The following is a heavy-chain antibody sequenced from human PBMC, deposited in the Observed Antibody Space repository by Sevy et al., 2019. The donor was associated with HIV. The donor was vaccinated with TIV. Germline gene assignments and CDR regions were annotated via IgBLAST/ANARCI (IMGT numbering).Heavy chain of an antibody. CDR2: IYSGGST. V-gene: IGHV3-53*01. CDR1: GFTVSSNY. Sequence: GGSQRLSCAASGFTVSSNYMSWVRQAPGKGLEWVSVIYSGGSTYYADSVKGRFTISRDNSKNTLYLQMNSLGAEDTAVYYCARWGVVVAGRYDAFDIWGQGTMVTVSS. CDR3: ARWGVVVAGRYDAFDI. J-gene: IGHJ3*02. D-gene: IGHD6-19*01.